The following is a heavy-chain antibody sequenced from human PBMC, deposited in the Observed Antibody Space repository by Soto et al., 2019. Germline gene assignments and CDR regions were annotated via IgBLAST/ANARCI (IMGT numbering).Heavy chain of an antibody. Sequence: EVQLFESGGRLVQPGGSLRLSCAASGFTFGNYAMSWVRQAPGKGLEWVSAMRGTGGITYYADSVKGRFTISRDTSKSTLYLQMNSLRAEDTTLYYCARDLRPEGAAGDYWGQGTLVTVSS. CDR3: ARDLRPEGAAGDY. V-gene: IGHV3-23*01. D-gene: IGHD3-10*01. J-gene: IGHJ4*02. CDR1: GFTFGNYA. CDR2: MRGTGGIT.